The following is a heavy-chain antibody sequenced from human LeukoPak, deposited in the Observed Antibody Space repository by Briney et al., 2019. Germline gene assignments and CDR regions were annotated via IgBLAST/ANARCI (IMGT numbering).Heavy chain of an antibody. CDR1: GFTFSRYG. CDR2: IRYDGSNK. J-gene: IGHJ4*02. CDR3: AKDSDDYCGSGSECDY. V-gene: IGHV3-30*02. D-gene: IGHD3-10*01. Sequence: GGSLRLSCAASGFTFSRYGMSWVRQAPGKGLEWVAFIRYDGSNKYYADSVKGRFTISRDNSKNTLYLQMNSLRAEDTAVYYCAKDSDDYCGSGSECDYWGQGTLVTVSS.